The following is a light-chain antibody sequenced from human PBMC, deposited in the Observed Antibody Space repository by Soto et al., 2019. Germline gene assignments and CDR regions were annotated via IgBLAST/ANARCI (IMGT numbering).Light chain of an antibody. J-gene: IGKJ1*01. CDR2: DAS. V-gene: IGKV1-5*01. CDR1: QSISSW. Sequence: IQMTQSPSNLSASVGDTFTITCRASQSISSWLAWYQQKPGKAPKLLIYDASSLESGVPSRFSGSGSGTEFTLTISSLQPDDFATYYCQQYNSYRTFGQGTKVDI. CDR3: QQYNSYRT.